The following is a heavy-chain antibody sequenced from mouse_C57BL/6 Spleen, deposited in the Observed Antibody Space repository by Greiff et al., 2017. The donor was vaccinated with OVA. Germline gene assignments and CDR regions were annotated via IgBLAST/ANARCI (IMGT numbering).Heavy chain of an antibody. CDR3: ARYGNYYFDY. J-gene: IGHJ2*01. V-gene: IGHV1-42*01. Sequence: VQLKQSGPELVKPGASVKISCKASGYSFTGYYMNWVKQSPEKSLEWIGEINPSTGGTTYNQKFKAKATLTVDKSSSTAYMQLKSLTSEDSAVYYCARYGNYYFDYWGQGTTLTVSS. CDR2: INPSTGGT. D-gene: IGHD2-1*01. CDR1: GYSFTGYY.